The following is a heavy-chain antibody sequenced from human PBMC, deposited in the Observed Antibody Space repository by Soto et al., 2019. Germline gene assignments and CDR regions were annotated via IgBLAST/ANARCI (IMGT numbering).Heavy chain of an antibody. Sequence: VQLGHSGSDVKKPGSSVKVSCKASGGTFSTYSISWVRQAPGQGLEWMGRIIPFLGIANYAQDLQGRVTITADKCTRTVYMEMTSLSSDDTAVYYCAGVATPDGDYWGQGALVTVSS. CDR3: AGVATPDGDY. D-gene: IGHD5-12*01. CDR2: IIPFLGIA. V-gene: IGHV1-69*02. CDR1: GGTFSTYS. J-gene: IGHJ4*02.